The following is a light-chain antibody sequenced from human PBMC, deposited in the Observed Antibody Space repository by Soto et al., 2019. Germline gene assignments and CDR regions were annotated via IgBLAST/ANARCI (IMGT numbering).Light chain of an antibody. Sequence: DIQMTQSPSTLSASVGDRVTITCRASESVSRWLDWYQQKPGRTPKLLIYQASTLETGVPSRFSGSGSGTELTLTMSSLQPYDFDTNYCQQYNAYSRAFGQGTKVKIK. CDR1: ESVSRW. J-gene: IGKJ1*01. V-gene: IGKV1-5*03. CDR3: QQYNAYSRA. CDR2: QAS.